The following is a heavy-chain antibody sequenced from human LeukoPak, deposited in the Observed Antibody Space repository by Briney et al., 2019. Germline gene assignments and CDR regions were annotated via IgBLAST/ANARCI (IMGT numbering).Heavy chain of an antibody. CDR3: AKVSAGEAYYYYCYGMDV. J-gene: IGHJ6*02. CDR1: GFTFSNYS. Sequence: GGSLRLSCAASGFTFSNYSMSWVRQAPGKGLEWVSAISGSGGSTYYADSVKGRFTISRDNSKNTLYLQMNSLRAEDTAVYYCAKVSAGEAYYYYCYGMDVWGQGTTVTVSS. CDR2: ISGSGGST. V-gene: IGHV3-23*01. D-gene: IGHD1-14*01.